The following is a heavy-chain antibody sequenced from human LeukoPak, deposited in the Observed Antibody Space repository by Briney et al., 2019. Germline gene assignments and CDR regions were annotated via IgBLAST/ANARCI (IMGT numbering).Heavy chain of an antibody. CDR3: AKDGGYCSSTSCPASDY. Sequence: GRSLRLSCAASGFTFSSYGMHWVRQAPGKGLEWVAFIRYDGSNKYYADSVKGRFTISRDNSKNTLYLQMNSLRAEDTAVYYCAKDGGYCSSTSCPASDYWGQGTLVTVSS. CDR1: GFTFSSYG. CDR2: IRYDGSNK. J-gene: IGHJ4*02. V-gene: IGHV3-30*02. D-gene: IGHD2-2*01.